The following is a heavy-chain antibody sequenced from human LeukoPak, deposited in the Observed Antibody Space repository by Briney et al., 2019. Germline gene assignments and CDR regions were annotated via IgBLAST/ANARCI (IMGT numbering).Heavy chain of an antibody. V-gene: IGHV4-30-4*01. J-gene: IGHJ4*02. D-gene: IGHD1-26*01. Sequence: KTSETLSLTCTVSGGSISSGDYCWSWLRQPPGKGLEWIGYIYYSGSTYYNPSLKSRVTISVDTSKNQFSLKLSSVTAADTAVYYCARDGSYYFDYWGQGTLVTVSS. CDR3: ARDGSYYFDY. CDR2: IYYSGST. CDR1: GGSISSGDYC.